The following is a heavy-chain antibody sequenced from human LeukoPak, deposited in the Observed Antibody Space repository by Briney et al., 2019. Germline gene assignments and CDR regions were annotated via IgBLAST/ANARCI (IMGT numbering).Heavy chain of an antibody. V-gene: IGHV4-61*02. CDR3: ARDTWGTTYYFDY. Sequence: SQTLSLTCTVSGGSISSGSYYWSWMRQPAGKGLEWIGRIYTSGSTNYNPSLKSRVTISIDTSKNQFSLKLSSVTAADTAVYYCARDTWGTTYYFDYWGQGTLVTVSS. J-gene: IGHJ4*02. CDR1: GGSISSGSYY. D-gene: IGHD3-16*01. CDR2: IYTSGST.